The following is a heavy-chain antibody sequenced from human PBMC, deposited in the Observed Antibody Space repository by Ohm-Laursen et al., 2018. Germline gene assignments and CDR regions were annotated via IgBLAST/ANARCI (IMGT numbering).Heavy chain of an antibody. CDR3: ARANYFDY. Sequence: SETLSLTCTVSGGSISGYYWSWIRQTAGKGLEWIGRIHSSGSTNYNPSLQSRVTMSEDTSKNQFSLRLSSVTAADTAVYYCARANYFDYWGQGTLVIVSS. V-gene: IGHV4-4*07. CDR2: IHSSGST. J-gene: IGHJ4*02. CDR1: GGSISGYY.